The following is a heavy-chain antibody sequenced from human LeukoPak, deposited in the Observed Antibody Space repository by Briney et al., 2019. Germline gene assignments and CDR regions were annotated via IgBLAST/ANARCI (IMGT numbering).Heavy chain of an antibody. D-gene: IGHD5-18*01. V-gene: IGHV1-69*01. CDR1: GGTFSSYA. CDR3: GYSYGYVVDY. CDR2: IIPIVGTA. Sequence: SVKVSCKASGGTFSSYAISWVRQAPGQGLEWMGGIIPIVGTANYAQKFQGRVTITADESTSTAYMELSSLRSEDTAVYYCGYSYGYVVDYWGQGTLVTVSS. J-gene: IGHJ4*02.